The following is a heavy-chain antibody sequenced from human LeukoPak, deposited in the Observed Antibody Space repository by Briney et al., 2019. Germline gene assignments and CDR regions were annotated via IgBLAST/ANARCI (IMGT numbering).Heavy chain of an antibody. CDR1: GYTFTGYY. J-gene: IGHJ4*02. CDR2: INPNSGGT. D-gene: IGHD6-13*01. CDR3: ARTGDSAAAGPGY. Sequence: ASVKVSFKASGYTFTGYYMHWVRQAPGQGLEWMGWINPNSGGTNYAQKFQGRVTMTRDTSISTAYMELSRLRSDDTAVYYCARTGDSAAAGPGYWGQGTLVTVSS. V-gene: IGHV1-2*02.